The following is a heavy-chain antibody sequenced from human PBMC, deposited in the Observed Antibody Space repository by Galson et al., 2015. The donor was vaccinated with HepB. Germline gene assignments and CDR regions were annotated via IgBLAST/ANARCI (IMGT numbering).Heavy chain of an antibody. V-gene: IGHV3-21*01. D-gene: IGHD2-21*01. Sequence: SLRLSCAASGLTFYRYNVNWVRQAPGKGLEWVASISSGSSYIYYADSVKGRFTISRDNTKNSVSLQMNSLRAEDTAVYYCARESHCGVYICYFDYWGQGTLVTVSS. J-gene: IGHJ4*02. CDR3: ARESHCGVYICYFDY. CDR1: GLTFYRYN. CDR2: ISSGSSYI.